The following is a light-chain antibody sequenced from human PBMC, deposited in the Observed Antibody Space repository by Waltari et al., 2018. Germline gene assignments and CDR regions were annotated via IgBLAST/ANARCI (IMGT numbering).Light chain of an antibody. CDR1: SSDVGGYNY. CDR2: DVS. V-gene: IGLV2-14*03. CDR3: SSYTSSSTLDYV. Sequence: QSALTQPASVSGSPGQSITISCTGTSSDVGGYNYVSWYQQHPGKAPKLMIYDVSNRPSWVSKRFSGSKSGNTASLTISGLQAEDEADYYCSSYTSSSTLDYVFGTGTKVTVL. J-gene: IGLJ1*01.